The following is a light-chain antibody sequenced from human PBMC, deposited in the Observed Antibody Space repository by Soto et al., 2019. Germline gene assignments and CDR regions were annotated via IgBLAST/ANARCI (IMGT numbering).Light chain of an antibody. CDR3: QHYDTFPYT. J-gene: IGKJ2*01. V-gene: IGKV1-8*01. CDR1: QGISSY. Sequence: AIRMTQSPSSLSASTGDRVTITCRASQGISSYLAWYQQKPGKAPKLLIYDASTLESGVSSGFSGSGSGTEFTLTISSLRHDDFATYYCQHYDTFPYTFGQGTKVDIK. CDR2: DAS.